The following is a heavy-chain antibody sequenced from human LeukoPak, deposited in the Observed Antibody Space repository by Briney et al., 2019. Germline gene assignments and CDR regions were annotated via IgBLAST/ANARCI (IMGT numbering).Heavy chain of an antibody. Sequence: PGGTLRLSCAASGFTFSSYGMSWVRQAPGKGLEWVSAISGSGGNTHYADSVKGRFTISRDNSKNTLHLQMNSLRAEDTAVYYCAKDRYDSSGYYYFWGQGTLVTVSS. CDR3: AKDRYDSSGYYYF. CDR1: GFTFSSYG. CDR2: ISGSGGNT. J-gene: IGHJ4*02. D-gene: IGHD3-22*01. V-gene: IGHV3-23*01.